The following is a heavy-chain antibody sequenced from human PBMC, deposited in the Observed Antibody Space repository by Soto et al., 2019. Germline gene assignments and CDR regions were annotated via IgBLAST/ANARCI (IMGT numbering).Heavy chain of an antibody. V-gene: IGHV3-48*03. CDR3: ARYCSSISCYGYGMDV. D-gene: IGHD2-2*01. CDR2: ISSSGGTI. J-gene: IGHJ6*02. Sequence: LSLSCAASGFTFSDYEMNWVRQAPGKGLEWVSYISSSGGTIYYADSVKGRFTISRDNAKSSLYLQMNSLRAEDTAIYYCARYCSSISCYGYGMDVWGQGTTVTVSS. CDR1: GFTFSDYE.